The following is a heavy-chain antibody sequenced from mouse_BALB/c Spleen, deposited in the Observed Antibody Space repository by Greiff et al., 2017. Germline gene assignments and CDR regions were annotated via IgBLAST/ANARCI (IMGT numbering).Heavy chain of an antibody. CDR2: IDPANGNT. CDR3: ARGDYYGSLDY. J-gene: IGHJ2*01. Sequence: EVQLVESGAELVKPGASVKLSCTASGFNIKDTYMHWVKQRPEQGLEWIGRIDPANGNTKYDPKFQGKATITADTSSNTAYLQLSSLTSEDTAVYYCARGDYYGSLDYWGQGTTLTVSS. V-gene: IGHV14-3*02. CDR1: GFNIKDTY. D-gene: IGHD1-1*01.